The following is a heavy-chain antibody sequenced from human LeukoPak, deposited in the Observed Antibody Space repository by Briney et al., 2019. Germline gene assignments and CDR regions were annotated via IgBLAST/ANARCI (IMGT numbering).Heavy chain of an antibody. Sequence: ASVKVSCKVSGYTLTELSMHWVRQAPGKGLEWMGGFDLEDGETIYAQKFQGRVTMTEDTSTDTAYMELSSLRSEDTAVYYCATESVVPAATVDYYYYMDVWGKGTTVTVSS. CDR3: ATESVVPAATVDYYYYMDV. CDR1: GYTLTELS. CDR2: FDLEDGET. V-gene: IGHV1-24*01. D-gene: IGHD2-2*01. J-gene: IGHJ6*03.